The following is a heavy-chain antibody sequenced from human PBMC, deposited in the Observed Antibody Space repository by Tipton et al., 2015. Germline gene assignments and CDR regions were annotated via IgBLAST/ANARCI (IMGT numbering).Heavy chain of an antibody. J-gene: IGHJ6*02. CDR1: GGSISSYY. V-gene: IGHV4-59*01. CDR3: ARDPSWDSSGWRVYGTDV. D-gene: IGHD6-19*01. CDR2: IYYSGST. Sequence: TLSLTCTVSGGSISSYYWSWIRQPPGKGLEWIGYIYYSGSTKYNPSLKSRVTISVDTSKNQFSLKLSSVTAADTAVHYCARDPSWDSSGWRVYGTDVWGQGTTVTVSS.